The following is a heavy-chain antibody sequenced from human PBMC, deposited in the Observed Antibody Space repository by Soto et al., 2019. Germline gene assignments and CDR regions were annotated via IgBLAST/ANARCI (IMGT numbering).Heavy chain of an antibody. Sequence: PSETLSLTCAVSGVSISSSSYYWGWIRQPPGKGLEWIGTIYYGGSSYSNPSLKSRVTISLDTSKNQFSLTLKSVTAADTAVYYCARQGSYWGQGTLVTVSS. CDR3: ARQGSY. CDR2: IYYGGSS. CDR1: GVSISSSSYY. V-gene: IGHV4-39*01. J-gene: IGHJ4*02.